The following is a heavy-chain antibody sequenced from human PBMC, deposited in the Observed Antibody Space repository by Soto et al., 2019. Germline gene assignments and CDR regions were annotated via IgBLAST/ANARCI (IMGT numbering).Heavy chain of an antibody. J-gene: IGHJ4*01. Sequence: QALSLPSAIPGDSGSSKSAGWSLVRHSPSRGLEWLGRTYYRSKWYYEYAVSVRGRITINPDTSKNQYSLQLNSVTPEDTAVYFCARGEQYSGRIFDYWGQGTLVTVSS. CDR2: TYYRSKWYY. V-gene: IGHV6-1*01. D-gene: IGHD1-26*01. CDR1: GDSGSSKSAG. CDR3: ARGEQYSGRIFDY.